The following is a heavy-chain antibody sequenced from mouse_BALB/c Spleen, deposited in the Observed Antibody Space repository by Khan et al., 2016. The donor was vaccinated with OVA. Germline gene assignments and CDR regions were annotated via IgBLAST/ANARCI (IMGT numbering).Heavy chain of an antibody. CDR1: GFNIHDYS. CDR2: IDPDNGHP. J-gene: IGHJ2*01. CDR3: PRSILLYVDF. D-gene: IGHD2-12*01. V-gene: IGHV14-1*02. Sequence: EVQLQESGSELVRPGALVKLSFKASGFNIHDYSLHWVKQRPAPVLAWLGLIDPDNGHPISAPTFQGKASITADTSSNPAYLQLRRLTAEDSAVEYCPRSILLYVDFWDKGTTLTVS.